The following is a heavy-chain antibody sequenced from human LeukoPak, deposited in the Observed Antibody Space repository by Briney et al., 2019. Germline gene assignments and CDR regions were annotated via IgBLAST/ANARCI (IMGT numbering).Heavy chain of an antibody. Sequence: GGSLRLSCTTSGISFGDYAMTWVRQAPGKGLEWVGFIRSKAYGATIEYAASVKGRFTISRDDSKSFAYLQMNSLKTEDTAVYYCTRGRSYFEYWGQGTLVTVSS. CDR2: IRSKAYGATI. V-gene: IGHV3-49*04. CDR3: TRGRSYFEY. CDR1: GISFGDYA. J-gene: IGHJ4*02.